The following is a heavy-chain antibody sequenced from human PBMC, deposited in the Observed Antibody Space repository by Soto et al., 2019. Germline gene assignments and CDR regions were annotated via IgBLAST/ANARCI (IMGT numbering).Heavy chain of an antibody. CDR3: ARELADCSSTSCGFDY. J-gene: IGHJ4*02. CDR2: IYYSGST. D-gene: IGHD2-2*01. Sequence: SETLSLTCTVSGGSISSYYWSWIRQPPGKGLEWIGYIYYSGSTNYNPSLKSRVTISVDTSKSQFSLKLSSVTAADTAVYYCARELADCSSTSCGFDYWGQGTLVTVSS. CDR1: GGSISSYY. V-gene: IGHV4-59*01.